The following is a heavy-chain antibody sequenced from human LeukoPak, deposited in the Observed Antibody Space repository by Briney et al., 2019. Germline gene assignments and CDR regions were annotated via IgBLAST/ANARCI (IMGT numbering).Heavy chain of an antibody. CDR1: GFTFSRYW. J-gene: IGHJ4*02. D-gene: IGHD3-10*01. Sequence: GGSLRLSCAASGFTFSRYWMTWVRQAPGKGLEWVANIKEDGTKIYYVDSVKGRFTISRDNAQKSLYLQMNSLTAEETDVYFCWSGEEFCDYWGQGALVTVSS. V-gene: IGHV3-7*05. CDR2: IKEDGTKI. CDR3: WSGEEFCDY.